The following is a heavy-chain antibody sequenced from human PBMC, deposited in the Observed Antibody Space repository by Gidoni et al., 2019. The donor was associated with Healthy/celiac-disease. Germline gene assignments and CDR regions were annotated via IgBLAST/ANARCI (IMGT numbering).Heavy chain of an antibody. CDR2: INTYTGNP. CDR1: GYTFTSYA. D-gene: IGHD6-13*01. CDR3: ARDKTAAGQIYYYYGMDV. J-gene: IGHJ6*02. V-gene: IGHV7-4-1*01. Sequence: QVQLVQSGSELKKPGASVKVSCKASGYTFTSYAMNWVRQAPGQGLEWMGWINTYTGNPSYAQGFTGRFVFSLDTSVSTEYLQICSLKAEDTAVYYCARDKTAAGQIYYYYGMDVWGQGTTVTVSS.